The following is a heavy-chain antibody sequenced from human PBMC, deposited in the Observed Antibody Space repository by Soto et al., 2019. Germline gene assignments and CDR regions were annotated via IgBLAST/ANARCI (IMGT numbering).Heavy chain of an antibody. D-gene: IGHD3-3*01. CDR2: IIPIFGTA. Sequence: SVKVSCKASGGTFSSYAISWVRQAPGQGLEWMGGIIPIFGTANYAQKFQGRVTITADESTSTAYMELSSLRSEDTAVYYCARESITIFGVEIYYYYGMDVWGQGTTVTV. J-gene: IGHJ6*02. V-gene: IGHV1-69*13. CDR1: GGTFSSYA. CDR3: ARESITIFGVEIYYYYGMDV.